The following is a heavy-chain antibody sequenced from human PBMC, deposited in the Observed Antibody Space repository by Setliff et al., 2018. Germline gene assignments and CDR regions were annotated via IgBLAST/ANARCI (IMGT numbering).Heavy chain of an antibody. Sequence: GGSLRLSCAASGFSFSGYWMHWVRQVPGKGLVWVSHIKYDGSNIKYADFAKGRFTISRDNAKNTLYLQMDSLRVDDTAVYYCSSYLVSWGQGALVTVSS. CDR1: GFSFSGYW. V-gene: IGHV3-74*01. CDR3: SSYLVS. D-gene: IGHD2-21*01. J-gene: IGHJ4*02. CDR2: IKYDGSNI.